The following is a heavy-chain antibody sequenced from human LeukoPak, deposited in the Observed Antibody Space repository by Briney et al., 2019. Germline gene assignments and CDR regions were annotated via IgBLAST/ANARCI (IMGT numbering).Heavy chain of an antibody. CDR2: LSSSGSTI. D-gene: IGHD3-10*01. J-gene: IGHJ5*02. CDR3: ARSRALWFGELFVGSFVNNWFDP. CDR1: GFTFSDYY. Sequence: GGSLRLSCAASGFTFSDYYMNWIRQAPGKGLEWVSYLSSSGSTIYYADSVKGRFTISRDNAKNSLYLQMNSLRAEDTAVYYCARSRALWFGELFVGSFVNNWFDPWGQGTLVTVSS. V-gene: IGHV3-11*04.